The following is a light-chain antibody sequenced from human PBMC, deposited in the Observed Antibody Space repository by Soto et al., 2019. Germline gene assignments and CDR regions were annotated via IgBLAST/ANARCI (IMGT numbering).Light chain of an antibody. J-gene: IGLJ1*01. V-gene: IGLV2-18*02. CDR3: SSFTPSSTDV. CDR2: DVS. CDR1: SSDVGSYNR. Sequence: QSALTQPPSVSGSPGQSVAISCSGTSSDVGSYNRVSWYQHPPGTAPKLMVYDVSNRPSGVPDRFSGSKSGNTASLTISGLQAEDEADYYCSSFTPSSTDVFGTGTKLTVL.